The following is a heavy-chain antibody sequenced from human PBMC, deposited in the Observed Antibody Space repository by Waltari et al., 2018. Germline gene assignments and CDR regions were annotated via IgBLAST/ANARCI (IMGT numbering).Heavy chain of an antibody. D-gene: IGHD3-9*01. CDR1: GFSFSTSGVG. J-gene: IGHJ4*02. Sequence: QITLKESGPTLVKPTQTLTLTCAFSGFSFSTSGVGVDWIRQPPGKALEWLAFVYWDDNKRYSPSLKGRLTITKDTSEDQVVLTMTNMDPVDTATYFCAHRPSHYDIFSGYYNYFDYWGQGILVTVSS. CDR2: VYWDDNK. CDR3: AHRPSHYDIFSGYYNYFDY. V-gene: IGHV2-5*02.